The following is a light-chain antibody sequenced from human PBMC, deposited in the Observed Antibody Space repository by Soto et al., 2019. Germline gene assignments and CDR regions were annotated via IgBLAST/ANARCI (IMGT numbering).Light chain of an antibody. CDR3: QQYYYWPANS. CDR2: GAS. Sequence: EIVMTQSPATLSVSPGERATLCCRASQNIDNNLAWYQQKLGQTPRLLIYGASTRATGAPARFSGSGSGTDFTLTISSLQSEDFAVYYCQQYYYWPANSFGQGTKLEIK. J-gene: IGKJ2*03. V-gene: IGKV3-15*01. CDR1: QNIDNN.